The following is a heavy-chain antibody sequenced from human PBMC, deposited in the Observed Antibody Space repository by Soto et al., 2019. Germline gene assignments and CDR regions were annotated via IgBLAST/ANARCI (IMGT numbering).Heavy chain of an antibody. V-gene: IGHV1-8*01. D-gene: IGHD3-3*01. Sequence: ASVKVSSNAAGYTFSSYDINWERQAPGQGLERMGWLHPNIDKTAYAPKLQGRVAMTRNTSIGTAYVELSSLKSDDSAVYYCARGVSRSLLMFTAIAVRYDSWKGFSDHWGQ. CDR3: ARGVSRSLLMFTAIAVRYDSWKGFSDH. CDR1: GYTFSSYD. J-gene: IGHJ4*01. CDR2: LHPNIDKT.